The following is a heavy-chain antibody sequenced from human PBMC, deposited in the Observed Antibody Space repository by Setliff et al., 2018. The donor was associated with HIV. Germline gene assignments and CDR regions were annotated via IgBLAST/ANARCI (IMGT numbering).Heavy chain of an antibody. V-gene: IGHV4-34*01. CDR1: GGSFSGYY. D-gene: IGHD3-16*02. CDR3: ARESLNLGELSSNPDASDI. Sequence: PSETLSLTCTVYGGSFSGYYWSWIRQPPGMGLEWIGEINQSDNTNYNTSLNSRVTISVDPSKNKFSLKLSSVAAADTAVYYCARESLNLGELSSNPDASDIWGQGTMVTVSS. J-gene: IGHJ3*02. CDR2: INQSDNT.